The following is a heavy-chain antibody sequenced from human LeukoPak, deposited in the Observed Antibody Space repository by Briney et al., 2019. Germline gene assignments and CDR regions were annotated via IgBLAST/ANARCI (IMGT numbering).Heavy chain of an antibody. CDR2: INPNSGDT. CDR3: AKDRPGAMLYFDS. Sequence: ASVKVSCKASGYTFTGYYMHWVRQAPGQGLEWMGWINPNSGDTNYAQKFQGRVTMTRDTSISTAYMELSRLRSDDTAVYYCAKDRPGAMLYFDSWGQGTLVTVSS. D-gene: IGHD2-2*01. V-gene: IGHV1-2*02. J-gene: IGHJ4*02. CDR1: GYTFTGYY.